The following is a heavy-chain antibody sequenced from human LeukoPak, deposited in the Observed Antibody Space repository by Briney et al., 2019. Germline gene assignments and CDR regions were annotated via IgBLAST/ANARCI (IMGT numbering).Heavy chain of an antibody. D-gene: IGHD3-22*01. CDR3: AKDRAFYYDSSGYYPDAFDI. J-gene: IGHJ3*02. Sequence: GGSLRLSCAASGFTFSSYAMSWVRQAPGKGLEWVSAISGSGGSTYYADSVKGRFTISRDNSKNTLYLQMNSLRAEDTAVYYCAKDRAFYYDSSGYYPDAFDIWGQGTMVTVSS. V-gene: IGHV3-23*01. CDR2: ISGSGGST. CDR1: GFTFSSYA.